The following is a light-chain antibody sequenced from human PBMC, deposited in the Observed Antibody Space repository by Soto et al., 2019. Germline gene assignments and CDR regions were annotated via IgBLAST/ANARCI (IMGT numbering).Light chain of an antibody. Sequence: QSVLTQPPSASGTPGQRVTISCSGSNSSIGSNTVNWYQQLPGTAPKLLIYSNNQRPSGVPDRFSGSKSGTSASLAISGLQSEDDADYYCAAWDDSLNGPVFGGGTQLTVL. J-gene: IGLJ7*01. CDR3: AAWDDSLNGPV. CDR1: NSSIGSNT. CDR2: SNN. V-gene: IGLV1-44*01.